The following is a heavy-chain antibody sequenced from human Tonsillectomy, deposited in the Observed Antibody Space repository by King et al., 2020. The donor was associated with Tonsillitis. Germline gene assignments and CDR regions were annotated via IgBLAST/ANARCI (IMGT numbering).Heavy chain of an antibody. V-gene: IGHV3-30*18. CDR1: GFTFSSYG. D-gene: IGHD3-22*01. CDR2: ISYDGGNK. J-gene: IGHJ4*02. CDR3: AKDWNQYCYDSSGLFDY. Sequence: QLVQSGGGVVHPGRSLRLSCSASGFTFSSYGMHWVRPAPGKGLEWVAVISYDGGNKYYADSVKGRFTRSRENSNKTLFVQMNSRRAEDTAVYYCAKDWNQYCYDSSGLFDYWGQGTLVTVSS.